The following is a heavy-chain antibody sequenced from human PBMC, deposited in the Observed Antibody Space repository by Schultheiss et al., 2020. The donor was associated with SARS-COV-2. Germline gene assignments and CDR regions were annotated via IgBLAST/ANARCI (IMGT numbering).Heavy chain of an antibody. J-gene: IGHJ6*02. CDR1: GGSISSYY. D-gene: IGHD6-19*01. V-gene: IGHV4-59*08. CDR2: IYYSGST. CDR3: ARHVVAVAGTSYYYYYGMDV. Sequence: GSLRLSCTVSGGSISSYYWSWIRQPPGKGLEWIGYIYYSGSTYYNPSLKSRVTISVDTSKNQFSLKLSSVTAADTAVYYCARHVVAVAGTSYYYYYGMDVWGQGTTVTVSS.